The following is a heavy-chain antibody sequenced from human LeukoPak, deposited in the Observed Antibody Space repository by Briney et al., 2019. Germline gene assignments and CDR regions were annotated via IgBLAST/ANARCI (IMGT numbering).Heavy chain of an antibody. CDR2: ISYDGSNK. CDR1: GFTSSSYG. Sequence: GRSLRLSCAASGFTSSSYGMHWVRQAPGKGLEWVAVISYDGSNKYYADSVKGRFTISRDNSKNTLYLQMNSLRAEDTAVYYCAKVGRWYTFDYWGQGTLVTVSS. D-gene: IGHD6-13*01. V-gene: IGHV3-30*18. CDR3: AKVGRWYTFDY. J-gene: IGHJ4*02.